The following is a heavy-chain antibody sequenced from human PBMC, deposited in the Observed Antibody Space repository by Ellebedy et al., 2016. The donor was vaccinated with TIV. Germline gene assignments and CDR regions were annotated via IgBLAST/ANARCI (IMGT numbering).Heavy chain of an antibody. J-gene: IGHJ4*02. CDR3: ASRTRGDYPYFDY. CDR1: GFPVSNHY. V-gene: IGHV3-53*01. D-gene: IGHD4-17*01. CDR2: IYSGGST. Sequence: PGGSLRLSCAASGFPVSNHYMSWVRQAPGKGLEWVSLIYSGGSTYYADSVKGRFTISRDNSKNTLYLQMNSLRAEDTVLYYCASRTRGDYPYFDYWGQGTLVTVSS.